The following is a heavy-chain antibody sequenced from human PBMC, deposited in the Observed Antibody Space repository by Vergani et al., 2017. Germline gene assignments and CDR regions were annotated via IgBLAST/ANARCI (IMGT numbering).Heavy chain of an antibody. D-gene: IGHD6-13*01. V-gene: IGHV1-2*02. CDR3: ARDDRVAAAGTDY. Sequence: QVHLVQSGAEVKKPGASVKVSCKASGYNFTAYYLNWVRQAPGQGLEWVGWINPNTGGAYYAQKFQDTATMTRDTSTSTAYMELRGLRSDDTAVYFCARDDRVAAAGTDYWGQGTLVTVSS. CDR2: INPNTGGA. J-gene: IGHJ4*02. CDR1: GYNFTAYY.